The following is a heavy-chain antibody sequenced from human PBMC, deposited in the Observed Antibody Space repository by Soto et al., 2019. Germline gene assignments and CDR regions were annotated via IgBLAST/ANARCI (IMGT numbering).Heavy chain of an antibody. D-gene: IGHD2-2*02. Sequence: GESLKLSCEVSGYTFASYCIGWVRQMPGKGLEWMGIIYPGDSDTRYSPSFQGQVTISADKSINTPYLQWNSLKASDTAMYYCARDIPDNYFDYWGQGTPVTVSS. V-gene: IGHV5-51*01. CDR1: GYTFASYC. CDR3: ARDIPDNYFDY. CDR2: IYPGDSDT. J-gene: IGHJ4*02.